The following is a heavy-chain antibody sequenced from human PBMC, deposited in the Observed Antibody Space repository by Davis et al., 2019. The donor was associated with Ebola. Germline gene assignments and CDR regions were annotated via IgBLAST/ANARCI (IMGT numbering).Heavy chain of an antibody. CDR2: INHSGST. CDR1: GGSFSGYY. Sequence: PSETLSLTCAVYGGSFSGYYWSWIRQPPGKGLEWIGEINHSGSTNYNPSLKSRVTISVDTSKNQFSLKLSSVTAADTAVYYCARGLDTALQYYYYYMDVWGKGTTVTVS. D-gene: IGHD5-18*01. J-gene: IGHJ6*03. V-gene: IGHV4-34*01. CDR3: ARGLDTALQYYYYYMDV.